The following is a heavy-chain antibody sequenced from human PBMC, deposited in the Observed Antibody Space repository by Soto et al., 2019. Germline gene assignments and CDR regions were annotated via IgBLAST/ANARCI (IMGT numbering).Heavy chain of an antibody. Sequence: SETLSLTCSVSGGSISSSSYYWGWIRQPPGRGLEWIGNIYYGGYSGSTYYNPSLKSRVTISVDTSKNQFSLKLSSVTASDTAVYYCARRGGGADGSGWFSFDSWGQGTLVTVSS. CDR3: ARRGGGADGSGWFSFDS. CDR2: IYYGGYSGST. J-gene: IGHJ4*02. D-gene: IGHD6-19*01. CDR1: GGSISSSSYY. V-gene: IGHV4-39*01.